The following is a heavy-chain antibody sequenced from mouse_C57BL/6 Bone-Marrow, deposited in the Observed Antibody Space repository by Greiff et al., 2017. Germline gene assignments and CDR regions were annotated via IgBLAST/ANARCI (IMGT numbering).Heavy chain of an antibody. J-gene: IGHJ1*03. CDR3: TRPTTVEAHFEV. CDR2: IDPETGGT. D-gene: IGHD1-1*01. CDR1: GYTFTDYE. Sequence: VQLQQSGAELVRPGASVTLSCKASGYTFTDYEMHWVKQTPVHGLEWIGAIDPETGGTAYNQKFKGKAILTADKSSSTAYMELRSLTSEDSAVYYCTRPTTVEAHFEVWGTGTTVTVSS. V-gene: IGHV1-15*01.